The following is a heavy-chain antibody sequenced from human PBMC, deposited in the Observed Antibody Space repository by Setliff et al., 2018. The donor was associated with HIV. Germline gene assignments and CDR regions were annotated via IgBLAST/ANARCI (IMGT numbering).Heavy chain of an antibody. CDR1: GYSFTTYW. CDR2: IYPYDSDT. D-gene: IGHD3-3*01. Sequence: GESLKISCKGSGYSFTTYWIGWVRQMPGKGLEWMGIIYPYDSDTRYSPSFRGQVTISADKSISTAYVQWSGLKASDTAMYYCARRPYYDSWSGHQAFDIWGQGTMVTVSS. J-gene: IGHJ3*02. CDR3: ARRPYYDSWSGHQAFDI. V-gene: IGHV5-51*01.